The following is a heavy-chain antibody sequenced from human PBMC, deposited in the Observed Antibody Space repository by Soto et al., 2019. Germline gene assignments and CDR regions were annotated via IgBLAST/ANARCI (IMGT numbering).Heavy chain of an antibody. CDR3: VIWTSSYCYYMDV. J-gene: IGHJ6*03. D-gene: IGHD3-9*01. V-gene: IGHV1-8*01. Sequence: ASVKVSCKASGYTFTSYDINWVRQATGQGLEWMGRMNPNSGNTGYAQKFQGRVTMTRNTSISTAYMELSSLRSEDTAVYYCVIWTSSYCYYMDVWDKGTTVTVSS. CDR1: GYTFTSYD. CDR2: MNPNSGNT.